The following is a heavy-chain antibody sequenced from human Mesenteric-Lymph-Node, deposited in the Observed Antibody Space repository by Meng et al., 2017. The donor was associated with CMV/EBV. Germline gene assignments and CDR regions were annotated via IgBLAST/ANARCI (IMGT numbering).Heavy chain of an antibody. CDR3: ARRSDWVDY. Sequence: KVSCKSSGYIFTDYYMHWVRQAPGQGLEWMGIVNPSGGSTSYTQKLQGRVTMTRDTSTSTVYMDLSSLRSEDTAVYYCARRSDWVDYWGQGTLVTVSS. CDR2: VNPSGGST. CDR1: GYIFTDYY. D-gene: IGHD3-9*01. V-gene: IGHV1-46*04. J-gene: IGHJ4*02.